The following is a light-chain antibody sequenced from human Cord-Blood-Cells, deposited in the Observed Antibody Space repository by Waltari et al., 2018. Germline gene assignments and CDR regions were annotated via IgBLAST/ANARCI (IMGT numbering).Light chain of an antibody. J-gene: IGLJ2*01. CDR1: SRDVGGYNY. CDR2: DVS. CDR3: CSYAGSYTVV. Sequence: QSALTQPRSVSGSPGPSVTIPCTGTSRDVGGYNYVSWYQQHPGKAPKRMIYDVSKRPSGVPDRFSGSKSGNTASLTISGLQAEDEADYYCCSYAGSYTVVFGGGTKLTVL. V-gene: IGLV2-11*01.